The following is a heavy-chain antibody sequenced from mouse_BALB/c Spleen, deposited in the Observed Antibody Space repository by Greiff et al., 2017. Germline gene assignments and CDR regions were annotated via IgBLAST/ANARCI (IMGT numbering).Heavy chain of an antibody. Sequence: EVKLMESGGDLVKPGGSLKLSCAASGFTFSSYGMSWVRQTPDKRLEWVATISSGGSYTYYPDSVKGRFTISRDNAKNTLYLQMSSLKSEDTAMYYCARLYGNGYAMDYWGQGTSVTVSS. CDR1: GFTFSSYG. CDR2: ISSGGSYT. V-gene: IGHV5-6*01. J-gene: IGHJ4*01. CDR3: ARLYGNGYAMDY. D-gene: IGHD2-1*01.